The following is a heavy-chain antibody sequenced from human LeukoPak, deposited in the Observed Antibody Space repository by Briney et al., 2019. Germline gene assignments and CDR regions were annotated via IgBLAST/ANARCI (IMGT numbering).Heavy chain of an antibody. CDR3: AREEGYRRYFAL. V-gene: IGHV3-53*01. J-gene: IGHJ2*01. Sequence: GGSLRLSCAVSGFTVSSNYMSWVRQAPGKGLEWVSVTYSGGSTYYADSVKGRFSISRDNSKNTVYLQMSSLRAEDTAVYYCAREEGYRRYFALWGRGTLVTVSS. D-gene: IGHD3-16*02. CDR1: GFTVSSNY. CDR2: TYSGGST.